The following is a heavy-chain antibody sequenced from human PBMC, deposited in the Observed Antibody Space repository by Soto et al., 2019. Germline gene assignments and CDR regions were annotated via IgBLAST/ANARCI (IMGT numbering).Heavy chain of an antibody. CDR3: ARQHDYTDYQYYFDY. D-gene: IGHD4-17*01. Sequence: QVQLQESGPGLVKPSVTLSLTCAVSNGSLSSSNWWTLVRQPPGKGLEWIGEIYHSGNTNYHPSRKRRVTMSVDKSKNQSSLRLTSVTAADPALYYCARQHDYTDYQYYFDYWGHGALVTVSS. CDR2: IYHSGNT. CDR1: NGSLSSSNW. J-gene: IGHJ4*01. V-gene: IGHV4-4*02.